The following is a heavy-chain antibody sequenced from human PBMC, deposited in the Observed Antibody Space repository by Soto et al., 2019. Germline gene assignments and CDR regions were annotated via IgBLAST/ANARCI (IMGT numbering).Heavy chain of an antibody. CDR3: ARGPRRIAAAGSAYYGMDV. Sequence: PGGSLRLSCAASGFTFSSYEMNWVRQAPGKGLEWVSYISSSGSTIYYADSVKGRFTISRDNAKNSLYLQMNSLRAEDTAVYYCARGPRRIAAAGSAYYGMDVWGQGTTVTVSS. D-gene: IGHD6-13*01. J-gene: IGHJ6*02. CDR1: GFTFSSYE. V-gene: IGHV3-48*03. CDR2: ISSSGSTI.